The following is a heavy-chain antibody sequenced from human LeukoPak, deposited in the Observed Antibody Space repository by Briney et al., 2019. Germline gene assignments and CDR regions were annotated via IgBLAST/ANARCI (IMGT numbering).Heavy chain of an antibody. CDR1: GYTFTGYY. Sequence: ASVKVSCKASGYTFTGYYMHWVRQAPGQGLEWMGWIDPNSGGTNYAQKFQGRVTMTRDTSVSTAYMELTRLTSDDTAVYYCARDRDTIPATDAGGDHFHYWGQGTLVTVSS. CDR3: ARDRDTIPATDAGGDHFHY. D-gene: IGHD6-13*01. V-gene: IGHV1-2*02. J-gene: IGHJ4*02. CDR2: IDPNSGGT.